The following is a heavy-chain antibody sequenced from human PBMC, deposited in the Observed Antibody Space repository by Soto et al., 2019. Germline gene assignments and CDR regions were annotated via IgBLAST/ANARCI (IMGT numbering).Heavy chain of an antibody. CDR2: VIGSGVNV. V-gene: IGHV3-23*01. CDR3: AKGSAFECKGAICYPFDH. D-gene: IGHD3-10*01. CDR1: GFTFSNYA. Sequence: PGGSLRLSCTASGFTFSNYAINWVRLAPGKRLEWVSSVIGSGVNVFYADSVKGRFTISRDNSKNTVYLEMNSLRADDTAEYFCAKGSAFECKGAICYPFDHWGPGALVTVSS. J-gene: IGHJ4*02.